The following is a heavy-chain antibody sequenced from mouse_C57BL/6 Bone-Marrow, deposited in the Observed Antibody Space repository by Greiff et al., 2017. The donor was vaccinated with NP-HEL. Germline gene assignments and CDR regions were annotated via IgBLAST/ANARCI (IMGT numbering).Heavy chain of an antibody. D-gene: IGHD2-4*01. Sequence: EVKLMESGGGLVKPGGSLKLSCAASGFTFSSYAMSWVRQTPEKRLEWVATISDGGSYTYYPDNVKGRFTISRDNAKNNLYLQMSHLKSEDTAMYYCARDDYDKDFDYWGQGTTLTVSS. CDR3: ARDDYDKDFDY. V-gene: IGHV5-4*01. CDR1: GFTFSSYA. J-gene: IGHJ2*01. CDR2: ISDGGSYT.